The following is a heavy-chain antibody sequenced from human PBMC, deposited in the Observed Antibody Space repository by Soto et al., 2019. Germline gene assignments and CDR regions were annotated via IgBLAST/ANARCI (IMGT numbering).Heavy chain of an antibody. J-gene: IGHJ6*02. Sequence: QVQLVQSGAEVKKPGASVKVSCKASGYTFTGYYMHWVRQAPGQGLEWMGWINPNSGGTNYAQKFQGRVTMTRDTSISTAYMELSRLRSDDTAVYYCARHHYDFWSTRSDYGMDVWGQGTTVTVSS. D-gene: IGHD3-3*01. CDR1: GYTFTGYY. V-gene: IGHV1-2*02. CDR2: INPNSGGT. CDR3: ARHHYDFWSTRSDYGMDV.